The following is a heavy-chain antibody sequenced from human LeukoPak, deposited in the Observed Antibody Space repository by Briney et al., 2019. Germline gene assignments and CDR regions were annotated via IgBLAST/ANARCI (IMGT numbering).Heavy chain of an antibody. J-gene: IGHJ6*02. CDR3: ARDRELPLGGMDV. Sequence: GGSLRLSCTASGFTFNNYWMSWVRQAPGKGLEWVANIKQRGTEKNYVDSVEGRFTISRDNAKNSLYLQMNSLRAEDTAVYYCARDRELPLGGMDVWGQGTTVTVSS. CDR2: IKQRGTEK. V-gene: IGHV3-7*01. D-gene: IGHD3-10*01. CDR1: GFTFNNYW.